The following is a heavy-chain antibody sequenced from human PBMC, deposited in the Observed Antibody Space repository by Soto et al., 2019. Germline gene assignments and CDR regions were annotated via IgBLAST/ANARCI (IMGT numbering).Heavy chain of an antibody. J-gene: IGHJ4*02. D-gene: IGHD6-19*01. Sequence: GGSLRLSCAASGFTFSSYAMTWVRQAPGKGLEWDSAITGSGVSTYHADSVKGRFTISRDNSANTLYLQMNGLSAEDTAVYYCAKDAKTTSGWFLDSWGPGTLVTVSS. V-gene: IGHV3-23*01. CDR2: ITGSGVST. CDR1: GFTFSSYA. CDR3: AKDAKTTSGWFLDS.